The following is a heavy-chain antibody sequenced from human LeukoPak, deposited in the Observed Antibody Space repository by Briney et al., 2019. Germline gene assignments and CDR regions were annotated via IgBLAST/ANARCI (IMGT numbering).Heavy chain of an antibody. D-gene: IGHD1-14*01. CDR1: GYGFHSYG. CDR3: ARDGGRLQTPESPINDY. J-gene: IGHJ4*02. V-gene: IGHV1-18*01. CDR2: ISGHDDRT. Sequence: APVKVSCKASGYGFHSYGITWVRQAPGHGLEWMGWISGHDDRTEYAQKFQGRDTMSTDKSTSTASMELRRLTYDDTGVYYCARDGGRLQTPESPINDYWGQGTLVTVSS.